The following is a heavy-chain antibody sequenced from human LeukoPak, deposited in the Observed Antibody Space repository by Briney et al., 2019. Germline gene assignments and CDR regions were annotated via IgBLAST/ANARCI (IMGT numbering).Heavy chain of an antibody. Sequence: GGSLRLSCAASGFPFSSYAMSWVRQAPGKGLEWVSAISGSGGSTYYADSVKGRFTISRDNSKNTLYLQMNSLKTEDTAVYYCQRGRFDYWGQGTLVTVSS. CDR2: ISGSGGST. CDR3: QRGRFDY. CDR1: GFPFSSYA. V-gene: IGHV3-23*01. J-gene: IGHJ4*02.